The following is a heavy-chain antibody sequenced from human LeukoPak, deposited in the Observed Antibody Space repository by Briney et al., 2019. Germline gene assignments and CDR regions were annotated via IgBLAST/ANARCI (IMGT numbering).Heavy chain of an antibody. CDR1: GGSINNKHPY. V-gene: IGHV4-39*01. CDR2: IYLTGGT. D-gene: IGHD1-7*01. Sequence: PSETESLICTVTGGSINNKHPYWGWIRQTPGKGLEWIGSIYLTGGTYSNPSLQGRLTMSIDTSANQFSLSLHSVTAADTAVYYCSAERAGTIVDFWGQGTLVTVSS. CDR3: SAERAGTIVDF. J-gene: IGHJ4*02.